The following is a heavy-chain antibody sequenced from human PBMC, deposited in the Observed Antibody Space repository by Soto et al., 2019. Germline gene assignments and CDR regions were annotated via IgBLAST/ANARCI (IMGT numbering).Heavy chain of an antibody. Sequence: SETLSLTCTVSCGSISSGGYYWSWIRQHPGKGLEWIGYIYYSGSTYYNPSLKSRVTISVDTSKNQFSLKLSSVTAADTAVYYCASRGGYYEKAAFDISGQGKSVTGSS. V-gene: IGHV4-31*03. D-gene: IGHD3-22*01. CDR2: IYYSGST. J-gene: IGHJ3*02. CDR3: ASRGGYYEKAAFDI. CDR1: CGSISSGGYY.